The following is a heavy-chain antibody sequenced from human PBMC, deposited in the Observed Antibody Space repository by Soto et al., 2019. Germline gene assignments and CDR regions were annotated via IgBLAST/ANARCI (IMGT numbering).Heavy chain of an antibody. J-gene: IGHJ6*02. V-gene: IGHV4-30-2*01. CDR2: IYHSGST. CDR3: ARGVDNCSSTSCPRRSYYYYGMDV. D-gene: IGHD2-2*01. Sequence: PSETLSLTCAVSGGSISSGGYSWSWIRRPPGKGLEWIGYIYHSGSTYYNPSLKSRVTISVDRSKNQFSLKLSSVTAADTAVYYCARGVDNCSSTSCPRRSYYYYGMDVWGQGTTVTVSS. CDR1: GGSISSGGYS.